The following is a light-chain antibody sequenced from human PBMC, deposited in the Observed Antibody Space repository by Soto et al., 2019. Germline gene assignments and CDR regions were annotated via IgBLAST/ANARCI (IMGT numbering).Light chain of an antibody. J-gene: IGLJ1*01. CDR1: SSDLAIYNY. Sequence: QSVLTQPASVSGSPGQSITISCTGTSSDLAIYNYVSWYQQQPGKAPKLMIYQVTNRPSGVSNRFTGSRSGNTASLTISGLQAEDEADYVCSSYTDSSNYVFGTGTQLTVL. V-gene: IGLV2-14*01. CDR2: QVT. CDR3: SSYTDSSNYV.